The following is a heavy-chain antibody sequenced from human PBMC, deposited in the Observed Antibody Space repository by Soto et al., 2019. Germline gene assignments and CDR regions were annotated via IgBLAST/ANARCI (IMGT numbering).Heavy chain of an antibody. CDR2: INPKSGNI. D-gene: IGHD1-26*01. V-gene: IGHV1-2*02. CDR3: ALSSAVRLVRSLDY. Sequence: QVQLVQSGAEVKKPGASVKVSCKASGYTFTDHYLHWVRQAPGQGLEWMGWINPKSGNINNEQKYQGRVTMTRATSDSTAYMELRRLRSDDTAVYSCALSSAVRLVRSLDYWGQGTLVTVSS. CDR1: GYTFTDHY. J-gene: IGHJ4*02.